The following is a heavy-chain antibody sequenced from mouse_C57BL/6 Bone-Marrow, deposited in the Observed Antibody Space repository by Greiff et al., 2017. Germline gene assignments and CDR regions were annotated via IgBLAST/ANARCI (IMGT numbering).Heavy chain of an antibody. V-gene: IGHV1-39*01. Sequence: EVKLVEPGPELVKPGASVKISCKASGYSFTDYNMNWVKQSNGKSLEWIGVINPNYGTTSYNQKFKGKATLTVDPSSSTAYMQLNSLTSEDSAVXYCAALGNYYGSSYDYDFDYWGQGTTLTVSS. CDR1: GYSFTDYN. D-gene: IGHD1-1*01. J-gene: IGHJ2*01. CDR2: INPNYGTT. CDR3: AALGNYYGSSYDYDFDY.